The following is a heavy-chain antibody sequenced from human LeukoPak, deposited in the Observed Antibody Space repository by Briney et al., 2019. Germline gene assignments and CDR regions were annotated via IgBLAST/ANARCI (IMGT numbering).Heavy chain of an antibody. Sequence: SETLSLTCTVSGASISTSTYYWGWVRQPPGKGLEWIGNIYYSVTTYYNPSLNMRVTISEDTSRGRFSLMLSSVTAADTAIYFCARQVSDYYYHYMDVWGEGTTVIVSS. J-gene: IGHJ6*03. V-gene: IGHV4-39*01. CDR2: IYYSVTT. CDR1: GASISTSTYY. CDR3: ARQVSDYYYHYMDV.